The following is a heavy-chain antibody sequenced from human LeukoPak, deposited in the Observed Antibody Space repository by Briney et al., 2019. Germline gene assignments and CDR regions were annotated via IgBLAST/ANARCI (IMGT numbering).Heavy chain of an antibody. CDR2: IKQDGSEK. Sequence: GGSLRLSCAASGFSLSSHWMSWVRQAPGKGLEWVANIKQDGSEKNYVDSVKGRFTISRDNAKNSLYLQMNSLRAEETAVYYCSRHIVVVSYYYYMDVWGKGTTVTVSS. CDR3: SRHIVVVSYYYYMDV. CDR1: GFSLSSHW. J-gene: IGHJ6*03. V-gene: IGHV3-7*01. D-gene: IGHD2-2*01.